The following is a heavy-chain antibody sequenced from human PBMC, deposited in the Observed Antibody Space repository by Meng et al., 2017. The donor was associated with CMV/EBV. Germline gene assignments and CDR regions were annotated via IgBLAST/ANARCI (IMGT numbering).Heavy chain of an antibody. CDR1: LSLSTSGRG. D-gene: IGHD6-6*01. J-gene: IGHJ5*02. V-gene: IGHV2-5*01. CDR3: AHRRIGSSSPNWFDP. CDR2: IYWNDDK. Sequence: LSLSTSGRGEGWIRQPPGKALEWLALIYWNDDKRYSTSLKSRLAITKDTSKNQVVLTMTNMDPVDTATYYCAHRRIGSSSPNWFDPWGQGTLVTVSS.